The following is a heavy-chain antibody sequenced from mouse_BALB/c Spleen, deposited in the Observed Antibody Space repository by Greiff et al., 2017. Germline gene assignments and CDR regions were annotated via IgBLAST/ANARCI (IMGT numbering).Heavy chain of an antibody. CDR1: GFTFSSYG. Sequence: EVKLVESGGGLVQPGGSLKLSCAASGFTFSSYGMSWVRQTPDKRLELVATINSNGGSTYYPDSVKGRFTISRDNAKNTLYLQMSSLKSEDTAMYYCARIRYDGGYAMDYWGQGTSVTVSS. CDR2: INSNGGST. CDR3: ARIRYDGGYAMDY. D-gene: IGHD2-14*01. V-gene: IGHV5-6-3*01. J-gene: IGHJ4*01.